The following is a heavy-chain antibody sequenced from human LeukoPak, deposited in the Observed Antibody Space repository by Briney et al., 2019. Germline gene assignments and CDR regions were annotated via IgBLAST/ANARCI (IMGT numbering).Heavy chain of an antibody. D-gene: IGHD1-7*01. V-gene: IGHV1-3*01. CDR2: INAGNGNT. CDR1: GYTFTSYG. CDR3: ARDELELDYYYGMDV. Sequence: ASVKVSCKASGYTFTSYGISWVRQAPGQGLEWMGWINAGNGNTKYSQKFQGRVTITRDTSASTAYMELSSLRSEDTAVYYCARDELELDYYYGMDVWGQGTTVTVSS. J-gene: IGHJ6*02.